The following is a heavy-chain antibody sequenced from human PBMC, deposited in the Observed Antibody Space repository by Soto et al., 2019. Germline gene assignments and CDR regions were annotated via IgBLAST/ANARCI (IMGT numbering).Heavy chain of an antibody. CDR1: GGSFSSYY. CDR2: IYYSGST. J-gene: IGHJ5*02. Sequence: SETLSLTCTVSGGSFSSYYWSWIRPPPGKGLEWIGYIYYSGSTNYNPSLMSRVTISVDTSKNQFSLKLSSVTAADTAVYYCARETYGDYVGYFDPWGQGIQVTVSS. CDR3: ARETYGDYVGYFDP. D-gene: IGHD4-17*01. V-gene: IGHV4-59*01.